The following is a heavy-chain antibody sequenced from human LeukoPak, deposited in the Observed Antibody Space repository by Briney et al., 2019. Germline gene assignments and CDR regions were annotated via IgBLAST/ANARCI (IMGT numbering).Heavy chain of an antibody. V-gene: IGHV4-59*01. CDR1: GGSISSYY. CDR3: ARDQSGNRWDYYYYGMDV. Sequence: SETLSLTCTVSGGSISSYYWSWIRQPPGKGLEWIGYIYYSGSTNYNPSLKSRVTISVDTSKDQFSLKLSSVTAADTAVYYCARDQSGNRWDYYYYGMDVWGQGTTVTVSS. CDR2: IYYSGST. J-gene: IGHJ6*02. D-gene: IGHD4-23*01.